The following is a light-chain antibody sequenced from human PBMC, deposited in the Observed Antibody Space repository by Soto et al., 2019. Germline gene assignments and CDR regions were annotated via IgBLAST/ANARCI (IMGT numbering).Light chain of an antibody. Sequence: EIVLTQSPGTLSLSPGQRATLSCRASQSLSSSFLAWYQQKPGQAPRLIIYGASSRAAGIPDRFSGSGSGTDFTLTISSLEPEDFAVYYCQQYNNWPPVTFGQGTKVDIK. CDR2: GAS. J-gene: IGKJ1*01. CDR1: QSLSSSF. CDR3: QQYNNWPPVT. V-gene: IGKV3-20*01.